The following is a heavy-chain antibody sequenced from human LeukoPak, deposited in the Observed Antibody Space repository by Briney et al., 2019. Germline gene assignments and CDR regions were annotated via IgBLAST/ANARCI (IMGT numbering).Heavy chain of an antibody. CDR1: VYTFTSYV. Sequence: ASVKVSCKASVYTFTSYVISCGRQAPGQGLEWMGWISAYNGNTNYAQKLQGRGTMTTDTSTSTAYMELRSLRSDDTAVYYCARVGIAAAGTIDVDYWGQGTLVTVSS. D-gene: IGHD6-13*01. J-gene: IGHJ4*02. CDR3: ARVGIAAAGTIDVDY. CDR2: ISAYNGNT. V-gene: IGHV1-18*01.